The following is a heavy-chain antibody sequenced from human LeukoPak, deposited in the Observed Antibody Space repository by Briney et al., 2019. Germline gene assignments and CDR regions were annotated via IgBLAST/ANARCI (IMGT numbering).Heavy chain of an antibody. CDR1: GFTFSSYG. CDR3: SRGVIVGAAYFDY. Sequence: GGSLRLSCAASGFTFSSYGMSWVRQAPGKGPEWTSFIKTKTYGGTTEYAASVKGRFTISRDDSTGIAYLQMDSLKPEDTAVYYCSRGVIVGAAYFDYWGQGTLVTVSS. CDR2: IKTKTYGGTT. D-gene: IGHD1-26*01. V-gene: IGHV3-49*04. J-gene: IGHJ4*02.